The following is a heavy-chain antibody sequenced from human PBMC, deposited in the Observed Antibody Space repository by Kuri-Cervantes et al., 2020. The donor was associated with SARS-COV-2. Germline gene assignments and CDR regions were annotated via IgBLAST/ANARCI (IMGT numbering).Heavy chain of an antibody. V-gene: IGHV3-23*01. CDR3: TRYESVPDHFVWFDP. CDR2: ISGSGGST. Sequence: GESLKISCAASGFTFSSYAMSWVRQAPGKGLEWVSAISGSGGSTYYADSVKGRFTISRDNSKNSLYLQMNSLRAEDMALYYCTRYESVPDHFVWFDPWGQGTLVTVSS. D-gene: IGHD2-2*01. J-gene: IGHJ5*02. CDR1: GFTFSSYA.